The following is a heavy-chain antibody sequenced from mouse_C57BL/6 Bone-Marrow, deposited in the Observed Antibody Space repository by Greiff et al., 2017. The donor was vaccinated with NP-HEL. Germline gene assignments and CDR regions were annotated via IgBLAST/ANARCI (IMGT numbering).Heavy chain of an antibody. CDR2: INPNNGGT. D-gene: IGHD1-1*01. V-gene: IGHV1-26*01. J-gene: IGHJ2*01. CDR1: GYTFTDYY. Sequence: EVQLQQSGPELVKPGASVKISCKASGYTFTDYYMNWVKQSHGKSLEWIGDINPNNGGTSYNQKFKGKATLTVDKSSSTAYMELRSLTSEDSAVYYGARNYGSSYDFDYWGQGTTLTVSS. CDR3: ARNYGSSYDFDY.